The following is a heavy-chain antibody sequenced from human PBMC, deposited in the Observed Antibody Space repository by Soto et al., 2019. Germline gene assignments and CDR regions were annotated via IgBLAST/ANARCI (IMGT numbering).Heavy chain of an antibody. V-gene: IGHV1-69*06. D-gene: IGHD3-10*01. CDR2: IIPIFGTA. J-gene: IGHJ5*02. CDR3: ARDPPHLVRGVIIVP. CDR1: GGTFSSYA. Sequence: QVQLVQSGAEVKKPGSSVKVSWKASGGTFSSYAISWVRQAPGQGLEWMGGIIPIFGTANYAQKFQGRVTITADKSTSTAYIELSSLRSEDRAVYYCARDPPHLVRGVIIVPWGQGTLVTVSS.